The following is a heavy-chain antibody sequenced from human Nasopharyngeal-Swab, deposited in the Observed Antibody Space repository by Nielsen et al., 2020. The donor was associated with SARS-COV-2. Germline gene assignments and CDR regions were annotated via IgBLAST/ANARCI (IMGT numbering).Heavy chain of an antibody. J-gene: IGHJ4*02. CDR1: GGTFSSYA. CDR3: ARSSGWHVTLDY. D-gene: IGHD6-19*01. CDR2: IIPIFGTA. Sequence: SVQVSCKASGGTFSSYAISWVRQAPGQGLEWMGGIIPIFGTANYAQKFQGRVTITADESTSTAYMELSSLRSEDTAVYYCARSSGWHVTLDYWGQGTLVTVSS. V-gene: IGHV1-69*13.